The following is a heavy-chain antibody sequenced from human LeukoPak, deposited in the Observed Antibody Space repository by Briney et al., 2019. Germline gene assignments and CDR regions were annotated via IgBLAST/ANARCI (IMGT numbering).Heavy chain of an antibody. D-gene: IGHD6-13*01. V-gene: IGHV4-59*11. CDR3: ARVGTGGWYFDL. Sequence: TSETLSLTSTVSGVSFISHYWSWIRQPPGKGLEWIGYIYYSRSTNYNTSLRGRVTISVDTSKKQFSLKLYSVTAADTAVYYCARVGTGGWYFDLWGRGTLVTVSS. J-gene: IGHJ2*01. CDR1: GVSFISHY. CDR2: IYYSRST.